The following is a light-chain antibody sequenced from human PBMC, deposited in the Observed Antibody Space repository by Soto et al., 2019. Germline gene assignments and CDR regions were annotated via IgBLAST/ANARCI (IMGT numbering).Light chain of an antibody. CDR3: QQRSNWPPVT. V-gene: IGKV3-11*01. Sequence: EIVLTQSPATLSLSPGERATLSCRASQRVSSYLAWYQQKPGQAPRLLIYDASNRATGIPARFSGSGSGTDFTLTISSLEPEDFAIYYCQQRSNWPPVTSGGGTKVEI. CDR1: QRVSSY. CDR2: DAS. J-gene: IGKJ4*01.